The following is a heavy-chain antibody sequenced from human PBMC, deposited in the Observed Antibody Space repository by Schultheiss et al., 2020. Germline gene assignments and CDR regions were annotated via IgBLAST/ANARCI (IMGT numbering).Heavy chain of an antibody. V-gene: IGHV4-59*01. CDR1: GGSISSYY. CDR2: IYYSGST. Sequence: SETLSLTCTVSGGSISSYYWSWIRQPPGKGLEWIGYIYYSGSTSYNPSLKSRATISVDTSKNQLSLQVSSVTAADTAIYYCARDIYGDDMAYFDYWGQGTLVTVS. J-gene: IGHJ4*02. D-gene: IGHD4-17*01. CDR3: ARDIYGDDMAYFDY.